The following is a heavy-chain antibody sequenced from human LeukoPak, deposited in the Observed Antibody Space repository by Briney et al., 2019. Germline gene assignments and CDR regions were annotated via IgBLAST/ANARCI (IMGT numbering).Heavy chain of an antibody. CDR3: AKAPGGGYYFDY. D-gene: IGHD3-10*01. Sequence: GGSLRLSCAASGFTFDDYAMHWVRQAPGKGLEWVSLISWDGGSTYYADSVKGRFTISRDNSKNSLYLQMNSLRAEDTALDYCAKAPGGGYYFDYWGQGTLVTVSS. V-gene: IGHV3-43D*03. CDR1: GFTFDDYA. J-gene: IGHJ4*02. CDR2: ISWDGGST.